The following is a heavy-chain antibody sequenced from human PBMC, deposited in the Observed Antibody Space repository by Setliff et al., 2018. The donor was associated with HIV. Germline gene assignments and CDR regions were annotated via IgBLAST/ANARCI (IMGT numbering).Heavy chain of an antibody. J-gene: IGHJ6*03. V-gene: IGHV3-48*01. CDR2: ISSSTSTI. CDR1: GFTFSTYS. Sequence: PGESPKISCAASGFTFSTYSMNWVRQAPGKGLEWVSYISSSTSTIYYADSVKGRFTISRDNAKNSLYLQMNSLRAEDTAVYYCARLLDYYYMDVWGKGTTVTVSS. CDR3: ARLLDYYYMDV.